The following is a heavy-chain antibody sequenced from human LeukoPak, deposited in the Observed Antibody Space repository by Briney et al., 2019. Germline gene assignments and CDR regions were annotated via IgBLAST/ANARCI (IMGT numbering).Heavy chain of an antibody. CDR1: GFTFSAYA. Sequence: GGSLRLSCEASGFTFSAYAMTWVRQAPGKGLEWVSSISSSSSYIYYADSVKGRFTISRDNAKNSLYLQMNSLRAEDTAVYYCARDLTTVTTNWFDPWGQGTLVTVSS. J-gene: IGHJ5*02. V-gene: IGHV3-21*01. CDR2: ISSSSSYI. CDR3: ARDLTTVTTNWFDP. D-gene: IGHD4-17*01.